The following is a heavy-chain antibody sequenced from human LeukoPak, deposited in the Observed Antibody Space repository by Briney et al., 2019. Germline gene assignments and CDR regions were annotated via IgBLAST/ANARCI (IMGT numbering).Heavy chain of an antibody. CDR1: GGSISTTSYY. Sequence: SETLSLTCTVSGGSISTTSYYWSWIRQPPGKRLEWIGSIYFSGTTHYSPSLKSRATISVDTSKNKFSLELTSLTAADTAVYYCARHERSIAVAGSFDFWGQGTLVTVSS. D-gene: IGHD6-19*01. V-gene: IGHV4-39*01. J-gene: IGHJ4*02. CDR2: IYFSGTT. CDR3: ARHERSIAVAGSFDF.